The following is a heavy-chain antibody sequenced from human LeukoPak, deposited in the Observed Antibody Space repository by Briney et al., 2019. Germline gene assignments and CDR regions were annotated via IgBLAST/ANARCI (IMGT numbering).Heavy chain of an antibody. CDR2: ISAYNGNT. CDR3: ARASYNWNDQAGMDV. D-gene: IGHD1-1*01. Sequence: WASVKVSCKASGYTFTSYGISWVRQAPGQGLEWMGWISAYNGNTNYAQKLQGRVTMTTDTSTSTAYMELRSLRSDDTAVYYCARASYNWNDQAGMDVWGQGTTVTVSS. J-gene: IGHJ6*02. CDR1: GYTFTSYG. V-gene: IGHV1-18*01.